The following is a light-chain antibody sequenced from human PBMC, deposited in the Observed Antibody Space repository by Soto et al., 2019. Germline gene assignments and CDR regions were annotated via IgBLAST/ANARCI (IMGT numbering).Light chain of an antibody. CDR3: AAWDDSLNGQV. V-gene: IGLV1-44*01. J-gene: IGLJ1*01. CDR2: SNN. Sequence: QSAPNQPPSAFGTPGPRVPIPFSGSKPIIGSNTVNWYQQLPGTAPKLLIYSNNQRPSGVPDRFSGSKSGTSASLAISGLQSEDEADYSCAAWDDSLNGQVFGTGTKVTVL. CDR1: KPIIGSNT.